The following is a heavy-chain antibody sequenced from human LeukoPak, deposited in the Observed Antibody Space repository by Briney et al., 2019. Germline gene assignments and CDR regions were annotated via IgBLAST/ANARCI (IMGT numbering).Heavy chain of an antibody. V-gene: IGHV3-30*18. D-gene: IGHD1-26*01. CDR2: ISYDGNNK. Sequence: GGSLRLSCAASGFIFSNYGMHWVRQAPGKGLEWVAVISYDGNNKYYADSVRGRFTFSRDNSMNTLYLQMNSLRAEDTAVYYCAKDRGFSGSYYYYYGMDVWGQGTTVTVSS. CDR1: GFIFSNYG. CDR3: AKDRGFSGSYYYYYGMDV. J-gene: IGHJ6*02.